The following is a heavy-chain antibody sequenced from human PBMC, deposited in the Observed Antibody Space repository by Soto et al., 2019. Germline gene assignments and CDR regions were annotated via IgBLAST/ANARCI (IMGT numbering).Heavy chain of an antibody. V-gene: IGHV3-64*01. Sequence: GSLRLSCAASGFTFSTYAIHWVRQAPGKGLVYVSAISSNGGSTYYANSVKGRFTISRDNSKNTLYLQMGSLRAEDMAVYYCARQWLDSYYFDYWGQGTLVTVSS. CDR3: ARQWLDSYYFDY. CDR2: ISSNGGST. J-gene: IGHJ4*02. CDR1: GFTFSTYA. D-gene: IGHD6-19*01.